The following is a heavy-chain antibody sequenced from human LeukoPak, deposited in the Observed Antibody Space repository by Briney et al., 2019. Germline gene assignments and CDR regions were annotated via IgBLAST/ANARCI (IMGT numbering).Heavy chain of an antibody. V-gene: IGHV4-59*01. Sequence: SETLCLTCTVSGGSISNYYWNWVRQPPGKGLEWIGYFHYSGSSNYNPSLTSRVTMSLDTSKNHLSLKLSSVTAADTAVYYCATGFNFGLDVWGEGTTVTVSS. CDR3: ATGFNFGLDV. CDR2: FHYSGSS. J-gene: IGHJ6*04. CDR1: GGSISNYY.